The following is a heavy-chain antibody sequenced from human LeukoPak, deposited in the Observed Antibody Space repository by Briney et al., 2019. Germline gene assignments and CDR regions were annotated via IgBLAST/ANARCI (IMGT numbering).Heavy chain of an antibody. CDR1: GFTFSSYA. CDR2: ISGSGGST. J-gene: IGHJ3*02. Sequence: GGSLRLSCAASGFTFSSYAMSWVRQAPGKGLEWVSAISGSGGSTYYADSVKGRFTISRDNSKNTLYLQMNSLRAEDTAVYYCAKATAEKQQLALILVFDIWGKGTLVTVSS. D-gene: IGHD6-13*01. CDR3: AKATAEKQQLALILVFDI. V-gene: IGHV3-23*01.